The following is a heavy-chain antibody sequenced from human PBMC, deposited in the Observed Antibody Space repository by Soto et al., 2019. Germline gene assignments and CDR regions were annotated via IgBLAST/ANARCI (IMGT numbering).Heavy chain of an antibody. J-gene: IGHJ4*02. V-gene: IGHV1-2*02. Sequence: QVQLVQSGAEVKKPGASVKVSCKASGYTFTGNYIHWRRQAPGQGPEWMGWLNPRSGATDYAQKFQGRVTITRDTSISTAYMDLSRLTSDDTAMYYCVKGGGVDEVTTTRVVFDYWGQGTPLTVSS. CDR2: LNPRSGAT. D-gene: IGHD4-17*01. CDR3: VKGGGVDEVTTTRVVFDY. CDR1: GYTFTGNY.